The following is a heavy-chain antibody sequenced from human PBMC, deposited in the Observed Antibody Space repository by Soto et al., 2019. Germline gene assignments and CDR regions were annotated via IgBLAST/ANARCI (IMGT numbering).Heavy chain of an antibody. CDR3: ARGEPHWDEWDSSGYYSPGPWPFDY. D-gene: IGHD3-22*01. V-gene: IGHV1-69*13. CDR1: GRTFSSYA. J-gene: IGHJ4*02. CDR2: IIPIFGTA. Sequence: SVKVSCKASGRTFSSYAISWVRQAPGQGLEWMGGIIPIFGTANYAQKFQGRVTITADESTSTAYMELSSLRSEDTAVYYCARGEPHWDEWDSSGYYSPGPWPFDYWGQGTLGTVS.